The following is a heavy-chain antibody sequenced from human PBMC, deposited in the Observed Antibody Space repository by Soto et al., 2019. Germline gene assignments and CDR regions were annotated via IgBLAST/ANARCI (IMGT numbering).Heavy chain of an antibody. CDR3: ARGAMIVVATGGFGFDY. V-gene: IGHV4-34*01. D-gene: IGHD3-22*01. Sequence: PSETLSLTCAVYGGSFSGYYWSWIRQPPGKGLEWIGEINHSGSTNYNPSLKSRVTISVDTSKNQFSLKLSSVTAADTAVYYCARGAMIVVATGGFGFDYWGQGTLVTVSS. CDR2: INHSGST. CDR1: GGSFSGYY. J-gene: IGHJ4*02.